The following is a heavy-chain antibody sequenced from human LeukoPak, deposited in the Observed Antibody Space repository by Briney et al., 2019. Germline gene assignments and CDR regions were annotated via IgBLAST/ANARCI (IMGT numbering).Heavy chain of an antibody. V-gene: IGHV3-43*02. CDR2: ISGDGVST. CDR1: GFTFDDYA. CDR3: AREGYSHTSNYFDN. Sequence: PGGSLRLSCAASGFTFDDYAMHWVRQAPGKGLEWVSLISGDGVSTFYADSVKGRFTISRDNSKNSLSLQIDSLTTEDTAVYYCAREGYSHTSNYFDNWGQGILVTVSS. D-gene: IGHD2-15*01. J-gene: IGHJ4*02.